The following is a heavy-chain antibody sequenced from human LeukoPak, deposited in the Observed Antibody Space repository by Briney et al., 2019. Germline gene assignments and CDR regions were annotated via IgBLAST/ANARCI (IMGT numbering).Heavy chain of an antibody. CDR2: IYHSGST. CDR3: ASEPFIAAAGTVEHY. V-gene: IGHV4-4*02. Sequence: SGTLSLTCAVSGGSISSSNWWSWVRQPPGKGLEWIGEIYHSGSTNYNPSLKSRVTISVDKSKNQFSLKLSSVTAADTAVFYCASEPFIAAAGTVEHYWGQGTLVTVSS. CDR1: GGSISSSNW. J-gene: IGHJ4*02. D-gene: IGHD6-13*01.